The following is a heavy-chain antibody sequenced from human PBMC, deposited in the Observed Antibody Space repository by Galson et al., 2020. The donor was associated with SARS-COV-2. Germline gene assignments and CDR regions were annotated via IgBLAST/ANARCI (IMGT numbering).Heavy chain of an antibody. Sequence: GGSLRLSCATSGFTFSDSPMHWVRQASGKGLEWVGRIRSKANNYATAYAASLKGRFTISRDDPKNTAYLPMNSLKTEDTAVYYCTRVPPDSHSCWDAVDIWGQGTMVTVSS. CDR2: IRSKANNYAT. V-gene: IGHV3-73*01. CDR1: GFTFSDSP. J-gene: IGHJ3*02. D-gene: IGHD6-6*01. CDR3: TRVPPDSHSCWDAVDI.